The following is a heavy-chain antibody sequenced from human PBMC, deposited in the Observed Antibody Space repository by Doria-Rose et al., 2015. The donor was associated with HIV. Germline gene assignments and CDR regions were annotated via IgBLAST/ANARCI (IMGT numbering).Heavy chain of an antibody. CDR1: GGSFSNYY. V-gene: IGHV4-34*01. CDR3: ARSFTMVRGVTNWFDP. J-gene: IGHJ5*02. D-gene: IGHD3-10*01. Sequence: NCAVYGGSFSNYYWPWIRQPPGKGLEWIGEINHSGNTNYNPPLKSRVTISVDTSKNQFSLKLSSVTAADMAVHYCARSFTMVRGVTNWFDPGGQGTLVTVSS. CDR2: INHSGNT.